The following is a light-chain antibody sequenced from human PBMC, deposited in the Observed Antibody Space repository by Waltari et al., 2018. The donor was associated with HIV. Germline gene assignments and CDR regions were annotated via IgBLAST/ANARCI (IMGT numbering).Light chain of an antibody. CDR2: GGG. V-gene: IGLV7-43*01. CDR3: LLYVGGSYL. J-gene: IGLJ2*01. CDR1: FGTVRNSCY. Sequence: QTVVTQESSLTVSPGGTVPLTCGLTFGTVRNSCYPTRLQQKPGLPPTALIYGGGTKHRWTPSRYSGSIVGDKATLTLTAVQAEDEAIYFCLLYVGGSYLFGGGTLVTVL.